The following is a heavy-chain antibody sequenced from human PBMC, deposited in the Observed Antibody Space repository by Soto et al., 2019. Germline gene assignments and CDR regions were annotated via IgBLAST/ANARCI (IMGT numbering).Heavy chain of an antibody. J-gene: IGHJ5*02. V-gene: IGHV1-69*13. CDR1: GATLDTFINYG. D-gene: IGHD3-10*01. CDR2: IIPVFGTA. Sequence: ASVKVSCKASGATLDTFINYGVTWVRRAPGQGLEWMGGIIPVFGTAHYAQKFQGRLTISADESSRTAYMELSSLRSEDTAVYYCAREDVLLWFGELPKNWFDPWGQGTLVTVSS. CDR3: AREDVLLWFGELPKNWFDP.